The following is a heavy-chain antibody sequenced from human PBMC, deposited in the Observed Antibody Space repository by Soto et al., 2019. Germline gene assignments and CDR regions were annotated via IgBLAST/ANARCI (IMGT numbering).Heavy chain of an antibody. D-gene: IGHD2-21*02. CDR2: IYYSGST. Sequence: QVQLQESGPGLVKPSQTLSLTCTVSGGSISSGGYYWSWIRQHPGKGLEWIGYIYYSGSTYYNPSLKSRVTISVDTSKNQFSLKLSSVTAADTAVYYCARGPGDSNYYYYGMDVLGQGTTVTVSS. CDR3: ARGPGDSNYYYYGMDV. J-gene: IGHJ6*02. CDR1: GGSISSGGYY. V-gene: IGHV4-31*03.